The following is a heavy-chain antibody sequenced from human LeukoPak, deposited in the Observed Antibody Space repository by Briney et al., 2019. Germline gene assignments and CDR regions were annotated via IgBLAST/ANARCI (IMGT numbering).Heavy chain of an antibody. V-gene: IGHV4-4*07. Sequence: SETLSLTCIVSGDXIRNYWCNWIRQPAGKELEWIGRMYTSGDTNYNPSLKSRVTMSVDTSKNQVSLRLTSVIAADTAVYYCARGSREMATIFDYWGQGILVTVSS. D-gene: IGHD5-24*01. CDR3: ARGSREMATIFDY. CDR2: MYTSGDT. J-gene: IGHJ4*02. CDR1: GDXIRNYW.